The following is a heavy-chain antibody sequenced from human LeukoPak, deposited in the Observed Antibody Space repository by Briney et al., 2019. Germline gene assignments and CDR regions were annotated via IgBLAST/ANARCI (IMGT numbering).Heavy chain of an antibody. J-gene: IGHJ6*03. CDR1: GGSIGTYY. V-gene: IGHV4-59*08. Sequence: SETLSLTCTVSGGSIGTYYWSWVRQSPGTGLEWIGYIYVTGNRYNPYLQSRVTISVDRSSNQFFLKMTSVTAADTAVYYCARHIGGGIEDMDVWGRGTKVTVSS. D-gene: IGHD3-16*02. CDR3: ARHIGGGIEDMDV. CDR2: IYVTGN.